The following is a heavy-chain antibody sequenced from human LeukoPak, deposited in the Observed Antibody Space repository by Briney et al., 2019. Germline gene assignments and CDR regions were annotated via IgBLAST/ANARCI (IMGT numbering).Heavy chain of an antibody. CDR2: IYPGDADT. Sequence: GEPLKISCKGSGYSFTSYWIGWVRRMPGKGLEWMGIIYPGDADTRYNPSFQGQVTISADKSISTAYLQWSSLKATDTAMDYCARQPRGTTSSNFDYWGQGTLVTVSS. D-gene: IGHD4-17*01. CDR3: ARQPRGTTSSNFDY. CDR1: GYSFTSYW. V-gene: IGHV5-51*01. J-gene: IGHJ4*02.